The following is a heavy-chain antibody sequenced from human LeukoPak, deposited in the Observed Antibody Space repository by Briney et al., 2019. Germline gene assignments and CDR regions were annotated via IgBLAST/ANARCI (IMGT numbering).Heavy chain of an antibody. CDR3: ARDLHRIAARDYFDY. V-gene: IGHV3-7*01. CDR1: GFTFSSYW. D-gene: IGHD6-6*01. CDR2: IKQDGSEK. J-gene: IGHJ4*02. Sequence: GGSLRLSCAASGFTFSSYWMSLVRQAPGKALECVANIKQDGSEKYYVDSVKGRFTISRDNAKNSLYLQMNSLRAEDTAVYYCARDLHRIAARDYFDYWGQGTLVTVSS.